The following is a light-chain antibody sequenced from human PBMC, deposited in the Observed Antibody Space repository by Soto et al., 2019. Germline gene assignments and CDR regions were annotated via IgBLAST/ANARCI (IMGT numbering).Light chain of an antibody. CDR1: HNINND. CDR3: HQTYTNPET. V-gene: IGKV1-39*01. Sequence: DIQMTQSPSSLSASVGDRVTVTCRTSHNINNDLNWYQQKPGKAPKLLIYSASKFQSGVPSRFSGSGSGTDFTLTISSLEPEDFATYYCHQTYTNPETFGGGTRVEI. CDR2: SAS. J-gene: IGKJ4*01.